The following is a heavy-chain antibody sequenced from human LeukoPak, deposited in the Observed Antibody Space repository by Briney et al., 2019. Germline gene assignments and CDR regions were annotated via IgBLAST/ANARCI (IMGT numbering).Heavy chain of an antibody. J-gene: IGHJ4*02. V-gene: IGHV3-66*04. Sequence: GGSLRLSCAASGFTVSSKYMSWVRQAPGKGLEWVSLISIADSTNCADSVKGRFTISRDNSKNTLYLQMDSLRAEDTAVYYCASHPRRLAYFDYWGQGTLVTVSS. CDR1: GFTVSSKY. CDR3: ASHPRRLAYFDY. CDR2: ISIADST. D-gene: IGHD3-9*01.